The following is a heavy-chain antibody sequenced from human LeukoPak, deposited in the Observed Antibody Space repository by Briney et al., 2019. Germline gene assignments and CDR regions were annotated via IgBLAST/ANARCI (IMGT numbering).Heavy chain of an antibody. CDR1: GGSFSGYY. J-gene: IGHJ6*03. D-gene: IGHD3-16*01. CDR2: INHSGST. Sequence: SETLSLTCAVYGGSFSGYYWSWIRQPPGKGLEWIGEINHSGSTNYNPSLKSRVTISVDMSKNQFSLKLSSVTAADTAVYYCARAGGVSSRRGGVDYMDVWSKGTTVTVS. CDR3: ARAGGVSSRRGGVDYMDV. V-gene: IGHV4-34*01.